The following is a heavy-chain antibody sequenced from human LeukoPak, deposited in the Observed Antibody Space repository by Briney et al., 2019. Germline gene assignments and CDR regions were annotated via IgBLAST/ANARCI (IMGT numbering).Heavy chain of an antibody. CDR2: MNQDGGEK. CDR3: ARGGPPTPDY. CDR1: GFSFSAYW. D-gene: IGHD3-16*01. J-gene: IGHJ4*02. Sequence: GGSLRLSCAASGFSFSAYWMSWVRQAPGKGLEWVANMNQDGGEKNYVDSVKGRFTISRDNPKNSLYLQMNSLRAEDTAVYYCARGGPPTPDYWGQGTLVPVSS. V-gene: IGHV3-7*01.